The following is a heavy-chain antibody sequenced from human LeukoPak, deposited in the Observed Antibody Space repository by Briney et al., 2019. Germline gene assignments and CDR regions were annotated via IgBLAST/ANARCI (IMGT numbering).Heavy chain of an antibody. J-gene: IGHJ5*02. CDR2: IKHDGSEI. D-gene: IGHD6-19*01. CDR1: GFTFSIYW. V-gene: IGHV3-7*01. CDR3: ARRRSGWMYNWFDP. Sequence: GGSLRLSCAASGFTFSIYWMTWVRQAPGKGLEWVANIKHDGSEIYYADSVKGRFTISRDNAKNSLYLQMNSLRAEDTAVYYCARRRSGWMYNWFDPWGQGTLVTVSS.